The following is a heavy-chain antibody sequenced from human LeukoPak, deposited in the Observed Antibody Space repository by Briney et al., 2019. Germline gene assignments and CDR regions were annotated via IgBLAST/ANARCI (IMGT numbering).Heavy chain of an antibody. CDR1: GDSVSSNRAT. V-gene: IGHV6-1*01. CDR3: ARSNEVGAFDV. Sequence: SQTLSLTCAISGDSVSSNRATWNWIRQSPSRGLERLGRTYYGSGCSIEYASSVRSRITIHSDTSRNQFSLQVTSVTPEDTAVYYCARSNEVGAFDVWGQGIMVIVSS. J-gene: IGHJ3*01. CDR2: TYYGSGCSI. D-gene: IGHD1-1*01.